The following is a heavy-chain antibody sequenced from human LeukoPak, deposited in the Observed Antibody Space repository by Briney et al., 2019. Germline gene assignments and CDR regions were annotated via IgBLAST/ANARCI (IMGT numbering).Heavy chain of an antibody. V-gene: IGHV3-48*03. J-gene: IGHJ4*02. D-gene: IGHD3-22*01. CDR1: GFAFSTYE. CDR2: ISSTGSNI. Sequence: GGSLRLSCAASGFAFSTYEMNWVRQAPGKGLEWVSYISSTGSNIYYADSVKGRFTISRDNAKNSLYLLMNSLRTEDTAVYYCAATYYYDGSGDYWGQGTLVTVSS. CDR3: AATYYYDGSGDY.